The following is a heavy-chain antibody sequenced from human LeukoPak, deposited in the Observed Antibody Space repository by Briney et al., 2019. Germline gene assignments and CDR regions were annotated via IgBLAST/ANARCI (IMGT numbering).Heavy chain of an antibody. Sequence: SETLSLTCTVSGGSISSYYWSWIRQPPGKGLEWIGYIYYSGSTNYNPSLRSRVTISVDTSKNQFSLKLSSVTAADTAVYYCARGPYDSSGYYNWFDPWGQGTLVTVSS. D-gene: IGHD3-22*01. CDR3: ARGPYDSSGYYNWFDP. V-gene: IGHV4-59*01. CDR2: IYYSGST. CDR1: GGSISSYY. J-gene: IGHJ5*02.